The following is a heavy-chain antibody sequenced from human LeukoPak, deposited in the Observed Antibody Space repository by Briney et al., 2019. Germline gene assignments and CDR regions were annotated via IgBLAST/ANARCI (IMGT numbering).Heavy chain of an antibody. CDR3: ASLTIFGVVTAFDI. D-gene: IGHD3-3*01. J-gene: IGHJ3*02. CDR1: GGSISSYY. Sequence: SETLSLTCTVSGGSISSYYWGWIRQPPGKGLEWIGYIYYSGSTNYNPSLKSRVTISVDTSKNQFSLKLSSVTAADTAVYYCASLTIFGVVTAFDIWGQGTMVTVSS. V-gene: IGHV4-59*01. CDR2: IYYSGST.